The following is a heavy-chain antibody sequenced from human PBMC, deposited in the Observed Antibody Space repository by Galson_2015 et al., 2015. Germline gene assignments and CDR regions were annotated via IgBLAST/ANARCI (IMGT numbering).Heavy chain of an antibody. V-gene: IGHV3-11*05. Sequence: SLRLSCAASGFTFSDYYMSWIRQAPGKGLEWVSYISSSSSYTNYADSVKGRFTISRDNAKNSLYLQMNSLRAEDTAVYYCARDFGERDYLRWYFDLWGRGTLVTVSS. CDR1: GFTFSDYY. J-gene: IGHJ2*01. D-gene: IGHD3-10*01. CDR3: ARDFGERDYLRWYFDL. CDR2: ISSSSSYT.